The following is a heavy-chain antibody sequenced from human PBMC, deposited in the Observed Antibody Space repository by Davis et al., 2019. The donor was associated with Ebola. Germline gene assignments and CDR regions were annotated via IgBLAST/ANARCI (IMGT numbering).Heavy chain of an antibody. CDR2: IWYDGSNK. D-gene: IGHD6-19*01. J-gene: IGHJ4*02. V-gene: IGHV3-33*01. Sequence: GESLKISCAASGFTFSSYGMYWVRQAPGKGLEWVAVIWYDGSNKYYADSVKGRFTISRDNSKNTLYLQMNSLRAEDTAVYYCARVSISGCPDYWGQGTLVTVSS. CDR3: ARVSISGCPDY. CDR1: GFTFSSYG.